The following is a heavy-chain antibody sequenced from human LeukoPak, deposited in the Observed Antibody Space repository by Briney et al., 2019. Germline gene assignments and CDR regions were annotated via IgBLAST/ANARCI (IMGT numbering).Heavy chain of an antibody. D-gene: IGHD6-19*01. CDR3: ATTPVAGTVDYEEY. CDR1: GFTFSSYW. Sequence: PGGSLRLSCAASGFTFSSYWMHWVRQAPGKGLVWVSRINSDGSSTNYADSVKGRFTISRDNAKNTLYLQMNSLRVEDTAVYYCATTPVAGTVDYEEYWGQGTLVTVSS. CDR2: INSDGSST. J-gene: IGHJ4*02. V-gene: IGHV3-74*01.